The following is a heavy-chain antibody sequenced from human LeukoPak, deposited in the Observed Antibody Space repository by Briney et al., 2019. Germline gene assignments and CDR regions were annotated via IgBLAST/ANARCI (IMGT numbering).Heavy chain of an antibody. Sequence: SSETLSLTCTVSGASISGSGYYWGWIRQPPGKGLEWIGSIYSSGSTYYNASLKSRVTISVDTSKNQFSLKLSSVTAADTAVYYCARRPRSDVDTAMVTGDYWGQGTLVTVSS. CDR1: GASISGSGYY. D-gene: IGHD5-18*01. J-gene: IGHJ4*02. CDR2: IYSSGST. V-gene: IGHV4-39*01. CDR3: ARRPRSDVDTAMVTGDY.